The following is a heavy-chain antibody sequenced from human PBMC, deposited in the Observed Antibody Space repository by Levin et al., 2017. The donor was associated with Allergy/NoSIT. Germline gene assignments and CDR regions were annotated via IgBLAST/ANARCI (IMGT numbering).Heavy chain of an antibody. D-gene: IGHD1-7*01. J-gene: IGHJ4*02. CDR3: ARATGGRRTGWNSVYIDY. Sequence: SETLSLTCTVSGGSVYTMDYYWTWIRQPPGKGLEWIGYIYYSGSTKYNPSLKSRLTMSVDTPKYQFSLSLSSVTAADPALYFCARATGGRRTGWNSVYIDYWGQGTLVTVSS. CDR2: IYYSGST. CDR1: GGSVYTMDYY. V-gene: IGHV4-61*08.